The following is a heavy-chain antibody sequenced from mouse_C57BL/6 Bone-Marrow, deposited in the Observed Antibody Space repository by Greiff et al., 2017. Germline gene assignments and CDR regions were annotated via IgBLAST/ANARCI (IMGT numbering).Heavy chain of an antibody. CDR1: GFTFSDYY. Sequence: EVKLVESGGGLVQPGGSLKLSCAASGFTFSDYYMYWVRQTPEKRLEWVAYISNGGGSTYYPDTVKGRFTISRDNAKNTLYLQMSRLKSEDTAMYDCAGRGFDYWGQGTTLTVSS. V-gene: IGHV5-12*01. J-gene: IGHJ2*01. CDR3: AGRGFDY. CDR2: ISNGGGST.